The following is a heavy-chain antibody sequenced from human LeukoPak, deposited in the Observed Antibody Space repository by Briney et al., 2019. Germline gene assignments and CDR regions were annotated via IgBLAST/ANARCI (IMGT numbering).Heavy chain of an antibody. CDR2: IYYSGST. V-gene: IGHV4-59*01. CDR3: ARARTRSSWPDAFDI. Sequence: PSETLSLTCTVSGGSISSYYWSWIRQPPGKGLERIGYIYYSGSTNYNPSLKSRVTISVDTSKNQFSLKLSSVTAADTAVYYCARARTRSSWPDAFDIWGQGTMVTVSS. D-gene: IGHD6-13*01. J-gene: IGHJ3*02. CDR1: GGSISSYY.